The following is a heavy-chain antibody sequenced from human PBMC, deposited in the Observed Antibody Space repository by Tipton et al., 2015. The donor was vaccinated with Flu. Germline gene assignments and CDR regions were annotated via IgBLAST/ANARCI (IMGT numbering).Heavy chain of an antibody. V-gene: IGHV4-59*01. J-gene: IGHJ5*02. CDR3: AREGGITMVRGVRYNWFDP. CDR2: IYYSGST. D-gene: IGHD3-10*01. CDR1: GGSISSYY. Sequence: LRLSCTVSGGSISSYYWSWIRQPPGKGLEWIGYIYYSGSTNYNPSLKSRVTISVDTSKNQFSLKLSSVTAADTAVYYCAREGGITMVRGVRYNWFDPWGQGTLVTVSS.